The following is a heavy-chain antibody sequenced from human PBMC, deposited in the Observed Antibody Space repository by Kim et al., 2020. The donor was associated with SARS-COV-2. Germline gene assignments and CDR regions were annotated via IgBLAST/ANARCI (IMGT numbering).Heavy chain of an antibody. Sequence: PTYAQGFTGRFVFSLDTSVSTAYLQISSLKAEDTAVYYCARVIEWEASDYWGQGTLVTVSS. V-gene: IGHV7-4-1*02. CDR3: ARVIEWEASDY. J-gene: IGHJ4*02. CDR2: P. D-gene: IGHD1-26*01.